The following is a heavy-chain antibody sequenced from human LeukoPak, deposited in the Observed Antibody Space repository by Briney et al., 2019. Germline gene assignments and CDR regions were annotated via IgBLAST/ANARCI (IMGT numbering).Heavy chain of an antibody. Sequence: PSETLSLTCTVSGGSISSYYWSWIRQSPGKGLEWIGYIDFSGGTNYNPSLKSRVTISVDTSKNQFSLKLSSVTAADTAVYYCARVGSGVDYLYHFDYWGQGTLVTVSS. V-gene: IGHV4-59*01. D-gene: IGHD3-3*01. J-gene: IGHJ4*02. CDR1: GGSISSYY. CDR2: IDFSGGT. CDR3: ARVGSGVDYLYHFDY.